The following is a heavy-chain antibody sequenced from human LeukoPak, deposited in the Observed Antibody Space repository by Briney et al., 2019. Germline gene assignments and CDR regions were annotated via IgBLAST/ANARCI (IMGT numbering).Heavy chain of an antibody. Sequence: GGSLRLSCAASGFTFSSYAMSWVRQAPGKGLEWVANIKQDGSGKYYVDSVKGRFTISRDNAKNSLYLQMNSLRAEDTAVYYCAREYYYDSSATFDYWGQGTLVTVSS. D-gene: IGHD3-22*01. CDR1: GFTFSSYA. CDR3: AREYYYDSSATFDY. J-gene: IGHJ4*02. V-gene: IGHV3-7*01. CDR2: IKQDGSGK.